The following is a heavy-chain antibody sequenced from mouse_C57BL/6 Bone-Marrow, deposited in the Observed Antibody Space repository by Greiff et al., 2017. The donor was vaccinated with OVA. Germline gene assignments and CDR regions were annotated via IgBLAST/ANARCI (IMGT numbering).Heavy chain of an antibody. CDR1: GYTFTSYW. Sequence: VQLQPPWAELVRPGSSVKLSCKASGYTFTSYWMAWVKQRPGQGLEWIGNIYPSDSETHYNQKFKDKATLTVDKSSSTAYMQLSSLTSEDSAVYYCARGITVVASDYWGQGTTLTVSS. J-gene: IGHJ2*01. D-gene: IGHD1-1*01. CDR2: IYPSDSET. CDR3: ARGITVVASDY. V-gene: IGHV1-61*01.